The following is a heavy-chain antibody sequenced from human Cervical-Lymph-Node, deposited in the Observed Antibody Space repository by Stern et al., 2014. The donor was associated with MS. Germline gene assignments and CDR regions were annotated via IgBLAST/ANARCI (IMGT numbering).Heavy chain of an antibody. Sequence: QVQLQESGPGLVKPSETLSLTCSVSGGSLTGYYCSWIRQSPGQGLEWIGYIYHGGTTQSHPSLKRRLTMSVDTSNNQFSLKLNSVTAEDAAVYYCARNRYPTTWFDSWGQGTLVIVSS. CDR3: ARNRYPTTWFDS. D-gene: IGHD1-1*01. CDR2: IYHGGTT. V-gene: IGHV4-4*09. J-gene: IGHJ5*01. CDR1: GGSLTGYY.